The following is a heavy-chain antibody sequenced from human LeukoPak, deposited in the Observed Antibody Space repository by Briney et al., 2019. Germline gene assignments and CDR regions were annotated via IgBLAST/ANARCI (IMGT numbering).Heavy chain of an antibody. Sequence: SETLSLTCAVYGGSFSGYYWSWIRQPPGKGLEWIGEINHSGNTNYNASVKSGVSISVNTTKNHFSLKLSSVTAADTAVYYCARLGKSFYYDYMDGWGKGTTVTVSS. CDR3: ARLGKSFYYDYMDG. CDR2: INHSGNT. CDR1: GGSFSGYY. V-gene: IGHV4-34*01. D-gene: IGHD1-26*01. J-gene: IGHJ6*03.